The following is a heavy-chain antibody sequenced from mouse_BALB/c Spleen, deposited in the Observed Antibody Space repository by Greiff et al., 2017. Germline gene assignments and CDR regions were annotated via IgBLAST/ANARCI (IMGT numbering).Heavy chain of an antibody. D-gene: IGHD2-4*01. CDR1: GFTFSSYA. CDR3: ARGYDYDYFDY. V-gene: IGHV5-6-5*01. Sequence: EVKLVESGGGLVKPGGSLKLSCAASGFTFSSYAMSWVRQTPEKRLEWVASISSGGSTYYPDSVKGRFTISRDNARYILYLQMSSLRSEDTAMYYCARGYDYDYFDYWGQGTTLTVSS. CDR2: ISSGGST. J-gene: IGHJ2*01.